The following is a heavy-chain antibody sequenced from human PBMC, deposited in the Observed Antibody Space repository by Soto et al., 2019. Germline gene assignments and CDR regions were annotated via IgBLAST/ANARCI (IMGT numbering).Heavy chain of an antibody. CDR2: IIPIFGTA. CDR1: GGTFSSYA. Sequence: SVKVSCKASGGTFSSYAISWVRQPPGQGLGWMGGIIPIFGTANYAQKFQGRVTITADDSTSTAYMELSSLRSEDTAVYYCASGRLGYCSSTSCYKHYYYGMDVWGQGTTVTVSS. CDR3: ASGRLGYCSSTSCYKHYYYGMDV. D-gene: IGHD2-2*02. J-gene: IGHJ6*02. V-gene: IGHV1-69*13.